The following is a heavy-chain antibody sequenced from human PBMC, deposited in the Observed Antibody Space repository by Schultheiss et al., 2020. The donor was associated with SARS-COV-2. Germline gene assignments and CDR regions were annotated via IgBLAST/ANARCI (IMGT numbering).Heavy chain of an antibody. CDR3: ARDLSMGYYYYGMDV. CDR1: GFTFSSYA. D-gene: IGHD4/OR15-4a*01. V-gene: IGHV3-23*01. Sequence: GESLKISCAASGFTFSSYAMSWVRQAPGKGLEWVSAISGSGGSTYYADSVKGRFTISRDNSKNTLYLQMNSLRAEDTAVYYCARDLSMGYYYYGMDVWGQGTTVTVSS. J-gene: IGHJ6*02. CDR2: ISGSGGST.